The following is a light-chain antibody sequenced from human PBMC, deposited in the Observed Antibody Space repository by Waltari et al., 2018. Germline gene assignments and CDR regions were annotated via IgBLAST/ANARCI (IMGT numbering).Light chain of an antibody. CDR1: SPNIGSNY. CDR3: AAWDDSLSGVV. CDR2: RNN. J-gene: IGLJ2*01. Sequence: QSVLTPPPSASGTPGQRVTISCSGSSPNIGSNYVSWYQQLPGTAPKLLSYRNNQRPAGVPDRFSGSKSGTSASLAISGLRSEDEADYYCAAWDDSLSGVVFGGGTKLTVL. V-gene: IGLV1-47*01.